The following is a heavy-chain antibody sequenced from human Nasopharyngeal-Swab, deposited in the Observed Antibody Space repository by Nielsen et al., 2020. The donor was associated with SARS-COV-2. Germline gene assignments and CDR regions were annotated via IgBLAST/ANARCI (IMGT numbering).Heavy chain of an antibody. Sequence: GGSLRLSCAASGFTFSSYAMSWVRKAQGKGLEWVSAISGSGGSTYYADSVKGRFTISRHNSKNTLYLQMNSLRAEDTAVYYCASINATYSGSYLDYWGQGTLVTVSS. CDR2: ISGSGGST. CDR3: ASINATYSGSYLDY. D-gene: IGHD1-26*01. V-gene: IGHV3-23*01. J-gene: IGHJ4*02. CDR1: GFTFSSYA.